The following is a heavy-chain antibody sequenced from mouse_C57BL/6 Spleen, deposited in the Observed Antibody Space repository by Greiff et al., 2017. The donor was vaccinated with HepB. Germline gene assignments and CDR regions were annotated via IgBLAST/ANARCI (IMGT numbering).Heavy chain of an antibody. CDR3: ARGTGKEGYFDY. J-gene: IGHJ2*01. CDR1: GYTFTSYW. V-gene: IGHV1-52*01. CDR2: IDPSDSET. Sequence: VQLQQSGAELVRPGSSVKLSCKASGYTFTSYWMHWVKQRPIQGLEWIGNIDPSDSETHYNQKFKDKATLTVDKSSSTAYMQLSSLTSEDSAVYYCARGTGKEGYFDYWGQGTTLTVSS. D-gene: IGHD4-1*01.